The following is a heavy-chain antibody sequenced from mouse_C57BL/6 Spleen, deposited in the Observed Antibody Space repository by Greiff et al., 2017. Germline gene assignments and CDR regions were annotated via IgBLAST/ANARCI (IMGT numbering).Heavy chain of an antibody. Sequence: QVQLQQSGAELVKPGASVKISCKASGYAFSTYWMNWVKQRHGTGLERIGQIYPGDGDTNYNGKFKGKATLTADKSSSTAYMQLGSLTSEDAAVYFCARRGVVATDYWGQGTTLTVSS. V-gene: IGHV1-80*01. CDR3: ARRGVVATDY. CDR1: GYAFSTYW. J-gene: IGHJ2*01. D-gene: IGHD1-1*01. CDR2: IYPGDGDT.